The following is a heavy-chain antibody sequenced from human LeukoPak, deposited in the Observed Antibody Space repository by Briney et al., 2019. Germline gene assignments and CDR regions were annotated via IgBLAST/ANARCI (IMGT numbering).Heavy chain of an antibody. D-gene: IGHD5-24*01. CDR2: IIPIFGTA. V-gene: IGHV1-69*13. CDR1: GGTFSSYA. J-gene: IGHJ4*02. CDR3: ATLGEKMATYFDY. Sequence: GASVKVSCKASGGTFSSYAISWVRQAPGRGLEWMGGIIPIFGTANYAQKFQGRVTITADESTSTAYMELSSLRSEDTAVYYCATLGEKMATYFDYWGQGTLVTVSS.